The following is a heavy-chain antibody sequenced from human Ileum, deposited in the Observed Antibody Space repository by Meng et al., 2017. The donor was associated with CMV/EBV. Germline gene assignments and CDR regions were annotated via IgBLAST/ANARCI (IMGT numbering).Heavy chain of an antibody. CDR3: VKQLTGSAAWWFDP. CDR2: INEDGSQK. V-gene: IGHV3-7*01. D-gene: IGHD5-24*01. J-gene: IGHJ5*02. CDR1: KFIFNSHW. Sequence: GESLKISCAASKFIFNSHWMSWARQAPGKGLEWVANINEDGSQKYYADSVKGRFIISRDNAKNSLYLQVISLRAEDTARYYCVKQLTGSAAWWFDPWGQGTLVTVSS.